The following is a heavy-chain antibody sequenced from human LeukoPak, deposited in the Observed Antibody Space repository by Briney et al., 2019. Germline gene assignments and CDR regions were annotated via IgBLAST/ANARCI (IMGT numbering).Heavy chain of an antibody. CDR1: GCSFTSYW. Sequence: GESPKISCKGSGCSFTSYWNCWGRQMPGKGLEWMRIIHPGDSDTRYSPSFQGQVTISTDKSISTAYLQWSNLTASDTAIYYFSWAGTYYFYHMDVWGERTTVTVFS. CDR2: IHPGDSDT. J-gene: IGHJ6*03. CDR3: SWAGTYYFYHMDV. D-gene: IGHD6-19*01. V-gene: IGHV5-51*01.